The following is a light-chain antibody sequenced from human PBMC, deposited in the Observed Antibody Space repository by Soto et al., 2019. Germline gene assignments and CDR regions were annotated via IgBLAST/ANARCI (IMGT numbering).Light chain of an antibody. CDR2: GAS. V-gene: IGKV3-15*01. J-gene: IGKJ1*01. CDR1: QSVNAN. Sequence: EVVMTQSPATLSVSPGERATLSCRASQSVNANLAWYQQKPGQAPRLLIHGASNRATGIPARFSGSGFGTEFIXRFXSXQSEDFAVYYCQQYNTWLWTFGQGTKVEI. CDR3: QQYNTWLWT.